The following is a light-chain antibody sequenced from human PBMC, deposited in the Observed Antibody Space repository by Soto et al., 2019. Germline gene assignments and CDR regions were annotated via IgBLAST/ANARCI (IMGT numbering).Light chain of an antibody. V-gene: IGLV2-14*01. CDR3: SSYISSFSHV. Sequence: QSALTQPASVSGSPGQSITIACTGTSSDVGNYNYVSWYQQHPGKAPKLMIVEVSDRPSGVSNRFSGSKSGNTASLTISGLQAEDEADYYCSSYISSFSHVFGTGTKLTVL. CDR2: EVS. J-gene: IGLJ1*01. CDR1: SSDVGNYNY.